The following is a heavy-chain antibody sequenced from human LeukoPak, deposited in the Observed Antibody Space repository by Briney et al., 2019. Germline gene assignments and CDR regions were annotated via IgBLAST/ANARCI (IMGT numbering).Heavy chain of an antibody. Sequence: SETLSLTCTVSGGSISSYYWSWIRQPPGKGLEWIGYIYYTGNTNYNPSLKRRVTFSVETSKNQFSLKLSSVTAADTAVYYCARYDNNKYFDYWGQGTLVTVSS. CDR1: GGSISSYY. D-gene: IGHD3-9*01. CDR2: IYYTGNT. V-gene: IGHV4-59*01. J-gene: IGHJ4*02. CDR3: ARYDNNKYFDY.